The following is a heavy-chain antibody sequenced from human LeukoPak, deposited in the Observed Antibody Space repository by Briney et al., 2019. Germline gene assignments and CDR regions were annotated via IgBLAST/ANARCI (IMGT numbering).Heavy chain of an antibody. CDR1: GGTFSSYA. J-gene: IGHJ5*02. V-gene: IGHV1-69*05. CDR2: IIPIFGTA. CDR3: ARGKVPAAKSAWFDP. D-gene: IGHD2-2*01. Sequence: SVKVSCKASGGTFSSYAISWVRQAPGQGLEWMGGIIPIFGTANYAQKFQGRVTITTDESTSTAYMELSSLRSEDTAVYYCARGKVPAAKSAWFDPWGQGTLVTVSS.